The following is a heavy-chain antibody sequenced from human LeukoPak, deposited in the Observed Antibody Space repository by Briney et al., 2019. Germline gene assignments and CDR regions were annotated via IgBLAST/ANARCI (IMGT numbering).Heavy chain of an antibody. CDR1: GGSISSSPYS. D-gene: IGHD2-2*01. CDR3: ARARYCSGTSCDSGFDH. Sequence: SETLSLTCSVSGGSISSSPYSWGWIRQPPGKGLEYIGSIYYRGSIYYNPSLKSRVAISVDASKTQFSLKLSSVTAADTAVYHCARARYCSGTSCDSGFDHWGQGTLVTVSS. J-gene: IGHJ4*02. V-gene: IGHV4-39*01. CDR2: IYYRGSI.